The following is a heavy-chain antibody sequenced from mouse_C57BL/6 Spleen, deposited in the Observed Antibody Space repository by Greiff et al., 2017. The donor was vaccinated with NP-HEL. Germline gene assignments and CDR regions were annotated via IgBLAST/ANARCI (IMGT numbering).Heavy chain of an antibody. V-gene: IGHV1-82*01. CDR3: EREAPPYYFDY. CDR1: GYAFSSSW. Sequence: QVQLQQSGPELVKPGASVKISCKASGYAFSSSWMNWVKQRPGKGLEWIGRIYPGDGDTNYNGKFKGKATLTADKSSSTAYMQLSSLTSEDSAVYFCEREAPPYYFDYWGKGTTLTVSS. D-gene: IGHD3-2*02. CDR2: IYPGDGDT. J-gene: IGHJ2*01.